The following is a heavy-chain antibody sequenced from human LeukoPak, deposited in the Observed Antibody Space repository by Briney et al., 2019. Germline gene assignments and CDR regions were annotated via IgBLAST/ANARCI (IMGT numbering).Heavy chain of an antibody. J-gene: IGHJ2*01. CDR1: GGSISSRSYY. CDR2: IHYSGST. CDR3: ARPGAKMTTEDCYFDL. D-gene: IGHD4/OR15-4a*01. Sequence: SETLSLTCSVSGGSISSRSYYWGWIRQPPGKGLGWIGSIHYSGSTHYSPSLKSRVTISVDRSKNHFSLKLSSVTAADTAVYYCARPGAKMTTEDCYFDLWGRGTLVTVSS. V-gene: IGHV4-39*02.